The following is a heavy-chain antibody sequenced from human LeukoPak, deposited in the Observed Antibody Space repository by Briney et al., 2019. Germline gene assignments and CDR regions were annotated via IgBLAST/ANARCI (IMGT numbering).Heavy chain of an antibody. V-gene: IGHV1-8*01. J-gene: IGHJ4*02. D-gene: IGHD5-12*01. Sequence: ASVKVSCKASGYTFTSYDINWVRQATGQGLEWMGWMNPNSGNTGYAQKFQGRVTMTRNTSISTAYMELSSLRSEDTAVYYCARVNRRWGYSGYDLGYWGQGNLVTVSS. CDR3: ARVNRRWGYSGYDLGY. CDR1: GYTFTSYD. CDR2: MNPNSGNT.